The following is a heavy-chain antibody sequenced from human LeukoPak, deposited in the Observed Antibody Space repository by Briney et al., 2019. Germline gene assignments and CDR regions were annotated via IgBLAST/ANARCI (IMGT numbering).Heavy chain of an antibody. CDR3: TTGSPWVFDY. CDR1: GFTFSTYW. J-gene: IGHJ4*02. CDR2: ISSSGSDT. V-gene: IGHV3-21*01. D-gene: IGHD6-13*01. Sequence: PGGSLRLSCAASGFTFSTYWMHWVRQAPGKGLEWVSSISSSGSDTYYADSVKGRFTVSRDNAKNSLHLQMNSLRAEDMAVYYCTTGSPWVFDYWGQGTLVTVSS.